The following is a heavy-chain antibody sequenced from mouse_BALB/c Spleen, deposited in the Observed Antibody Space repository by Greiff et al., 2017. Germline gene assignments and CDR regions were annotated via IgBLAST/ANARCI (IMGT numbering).Heavy chain of an antibody. D-gene: IGHD1-1*01. CDR3: AKGAPIADYYGSSLYYAMDY. V-gene: IGHV1S34*01. J-gene: IGHJ4*01. Sequence: LVKTGASVKISCKASGYSFTGYYMHWVKQSHGKSLEWIGYISCYNGATSYNQKFKGKATFTVDTSSSTAYMQFNSLTSEDSAVYYCAKGAPIADYYGSSLYYAMDYWGQGTSVTVSS. CDR1: GYSFTGYY. CDR2: ISCYNGAT.